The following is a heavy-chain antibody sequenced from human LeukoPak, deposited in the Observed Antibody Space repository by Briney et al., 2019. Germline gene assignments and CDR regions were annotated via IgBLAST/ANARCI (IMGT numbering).Heavy chain of an antibody. Sequence: GGSLRLSCAASGFTFSSYGMHWVRQAPGKGLEWVAVISYDGSNKYYADSVKGRFTISRDNSKNTLYLQMNSLRAEDTAVYYCAKDRCSNGIGCYYYYMDVWGKGTTVTISS. D-gene: IGHD2-8*01. J-gene: IGHJ6*03. V-gene: IGHV3-30*18. CDR2: ISYDGSNK. CDR1: GFTFSSYG. CDR3: AKDRCSNGIGCYYYYMDV.